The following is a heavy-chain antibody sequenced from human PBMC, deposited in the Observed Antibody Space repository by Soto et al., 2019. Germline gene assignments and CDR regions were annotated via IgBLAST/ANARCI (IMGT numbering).Heavy chain of an antibody. CDR3: ARDNYYDSSGYYWGNYYYGMDV. J-gene: IGHJ6*02. V-gene: IGHV4-59*01. Sequence: LSLTCTVSGGSISSYYWSWIRQPPGKGLEWIGYIYYSGSTNYNPSLKSRVTISVDTSKNQFSLKLSSVTAADTAVYYCARDNYYDSSGYYWGNYYYGMDVWGQGTTVTVSS. CDR1: GGSISSYY. D-gene: IGHD3-22*01. CDR2: IYYSGST.